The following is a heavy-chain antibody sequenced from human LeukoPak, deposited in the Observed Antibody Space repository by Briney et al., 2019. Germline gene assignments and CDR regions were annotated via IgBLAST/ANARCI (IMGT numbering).Heavy chain of an antibody. CDR3: TSYQQSGGGSYYGGREFRIDY. D-gene: IGHD1-26*01. V-gene: IGHV3-73*01. CDR2: IRSKANSYAT. Sequence: GGSLRLSCAASGFTFSGSAMHWVRQASGKGLEWVGRIRSKANSYATAYAASVKGRFTISRDDSKNTAYLQMNSLKTEDTAVYYCTSYQQSGGGSYYGGREFRIDYWGQGALVTVSS. J-gene: IGHJ4*02. CDR1: GFTFSGSA.